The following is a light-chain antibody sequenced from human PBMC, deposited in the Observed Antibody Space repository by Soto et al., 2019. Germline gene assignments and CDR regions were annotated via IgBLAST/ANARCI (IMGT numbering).Light chain of an antibody. CDR3: LQYGTPWWT. Sequence: EIVLTQSPGTLSLSSGERVTLSCRASQSVPANYLAWYQQKPGQAPRLLIYGASNRATGIPDRFSGSGSGTDFTLTVSRLEPEDFAVYYCLQYGTPWWTFGQGARVEIK. CDR2: GAS. V-gene: IGKV3-20*01. CDR1: QSVPANY. J-gene: IGKJ1*01.